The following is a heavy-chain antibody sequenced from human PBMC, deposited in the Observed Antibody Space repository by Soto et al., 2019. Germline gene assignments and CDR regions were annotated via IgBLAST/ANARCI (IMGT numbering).Heavy chain of an antibody. J-gene: IGHJ4*02. CDR1: GGTFSTYA. CDR3: ARPKGTYSSGYYDFDF. V-gene: IGHV1-69*01. CDR2: IIPLFGTA. Sequence: QVQLEQSGAEVKQPGSSVRVSCKTSGGTFSTYAINWVRQAPGQGLEWMGAIIPLFGTADYSQKFQGRDTITADESTSTAYMELSSLRSDDTAVYFCARPKGTYSSGYYDFDFWGQGTLVTVSS. D-gene: IGHD6-19*01.